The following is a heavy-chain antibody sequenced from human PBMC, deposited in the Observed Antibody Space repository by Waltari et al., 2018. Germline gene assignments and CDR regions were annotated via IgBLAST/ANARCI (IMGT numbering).Heavy chain of an antibody. V-gene: IGHV4-39*01. CDR2: IYYSGST. J-gene: IGHJ6*02. Sequence: QLQLQESGPGLVKPSETLSLTCTVSGGSISSSSYYWGWIRQPPGKGLEWIGSIYYSGSTYDNPSLKSRVTIAGDTSKSQFSLKLSSVTAADTAVYYCAGGAYYYDSSGPDGGYYGMDVWGQGTTVTVSS. D-gene: IGHD3-22*01. CDR3: AGGAYYYDSSGPDGGYYGMDV. CDR1: GGSISSSSYY.